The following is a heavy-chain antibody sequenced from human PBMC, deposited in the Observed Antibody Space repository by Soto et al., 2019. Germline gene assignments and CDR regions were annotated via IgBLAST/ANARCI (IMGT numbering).Heavy chain of an antibody. CDR2: IIPIFGTA. D-gene: IGHD1-20*01. V-gene: IGHV1-69*13. CDR1: GGTFSSYA. J-gene: IGHJ6*02. CDR3: ASRKLNNQMDLYYYYYYGMDV. Sequence: RASVKVSCKASGGTFSSYAISWVRQAPGQGLEWMGGIIPIFGTANYAQKFQGRVTITADESTSTAYMELSSLRSEDTAVYYCASRKLNNQMDLYYYYYYGMDVWGQGTTVTVSS.